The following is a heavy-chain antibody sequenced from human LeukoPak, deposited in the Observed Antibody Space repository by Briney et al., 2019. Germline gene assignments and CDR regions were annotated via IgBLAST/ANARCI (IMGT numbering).Heavy chain of an antibody. CDR2: INPNSGGT. D-gene: IGHD3-22*01. Sequence: GASVKVSCEASGYTFTGYYMHWVRQAPGQGLEWMGRINPNSGGTNYAQKFQGRVTMTRDTSISTAYMELSRLRSDDTAVYYCAREAGGYYDSSGYSYWGQGTLVTVSS. CDR1: GYTFTGYY. J-gene: IGHJ4*02. CDR3: AREAGGYYDSSGYSY. V-gene: IGHV1-2*06.